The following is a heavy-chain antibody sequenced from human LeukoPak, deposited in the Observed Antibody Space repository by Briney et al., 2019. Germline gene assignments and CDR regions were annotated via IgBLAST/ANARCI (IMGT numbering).Heavy chain of an antibody. CDR2: INPNSGGT. Sequence: ASVRVSCKASGYTFNGYYMHWVRKAPGQGLEWMGWINPNSGGTNYAQKFQGRVTMTRDTSISTAYMELSRLRSDDTAVYYCARGGCSSTSCYTGENWFDPWGQGTLVTVSS. D-gene: IGHD2-2*02. CDR3: ARGGCSSTSCYTGENWFDP. CDR1: GYTFNGYY. J-gene: IGHJ5*02. V-gene: IGHV1-2*02.